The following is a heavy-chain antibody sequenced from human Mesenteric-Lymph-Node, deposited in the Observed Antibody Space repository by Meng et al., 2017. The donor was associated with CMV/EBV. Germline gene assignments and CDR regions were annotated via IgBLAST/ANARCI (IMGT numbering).Heavy chain of an antibody. CDR1: GYTFTNYH. CDR3: ARGGFNYHYGMDV. J-gene: IGHJ6*02. Sequence: ASVKVSCKAFGYTFTNYHINWVRQATGQGLEWMGWMNPNTGDTGYARNFQGRVTITRNASIGTAYMELSSLKFEDSAMYYCARGGFNYHYGMDVWGQGTTVTV. D-gene: IGHD1-1*01. CDR2: MNPNTGDT. V-gene: IGHV1-8*03.